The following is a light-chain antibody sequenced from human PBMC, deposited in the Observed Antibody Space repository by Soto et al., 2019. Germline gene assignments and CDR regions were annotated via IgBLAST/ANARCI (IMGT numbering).Light chain of an antibody. Sequence: EIVLTQSPGTLSLSPGERATLSCRASQSVSSSYLAWYQQKSGQAPRLLIYGASSRATGIPDRFSGSGSGTDFSLTISRLEPADFAVYYCQQYGSSPPSTFGGGTKVEIK. CDR3: QQYGSSPPST. V-gene: IGKV3-20*01. J-gene: IGKJ4*01. CDR2: GAS. CDR1: QSVSSSY.